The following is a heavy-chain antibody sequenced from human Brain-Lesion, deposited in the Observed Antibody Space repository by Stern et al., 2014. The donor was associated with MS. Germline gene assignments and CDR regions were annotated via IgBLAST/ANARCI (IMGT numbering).Heavy chain of an antibody. CDR2: INPNTGGK. V-gene: IGHV1-2*02. J-gene: IGHJ6*02. CDR3: ARDQRGITIFGVVTDYYYLGMDV. CDR1: GYIFTGYY. Sequence: QVQLMQSGAEVKKPGASVKVSCKTSGYIFTGYYIHWVRQAPGQGLEWMXWINPNTGGKKYAQKFQGRVTMSRDTSISTAYVELSSLTSDDTAVYYCARDQRGITIFGVVTDYYYLGMDVWGQGTTVTVSS. D-gene: IGHD3-3*01.